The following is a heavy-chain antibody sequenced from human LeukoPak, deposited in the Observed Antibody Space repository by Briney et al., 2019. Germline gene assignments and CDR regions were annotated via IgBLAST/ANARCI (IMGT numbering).Heavy chain of an antibody. CDR3: ARATKWNSAFDI. V-gene: IGHV1-18*01. CDR2: TNGYNGNT. D-gene: IGHD1-7*01. CDR1: GYTFTIYG. Sequence: ASVKVSCKDAGYTFTIYGITWERQAPGQGLEWVGVTNGYNGNTNYSQNFQGRVSITTYTAKTTAYMELRSLSSGDTAVYYCARATKWNSAFDIWGQGTMVPVSS. J-gene: IGHJ3*02.